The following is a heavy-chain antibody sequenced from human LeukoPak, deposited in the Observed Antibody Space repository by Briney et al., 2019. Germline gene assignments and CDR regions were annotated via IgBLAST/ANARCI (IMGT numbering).Heavy chain of an antibody. CDR2: IHSPGDT. Sequence: AGGSLRLSCAASGFIFSSYDMHWVRQGTGKGLEWVSAIHSPGDTHYAGSVKGRVTISRDNTENSVYLQMNSLRVGDTAVYYCARGQCSSSSCSTSVRGLDVWCQGTVVTVFS. V-gene: IGHV3-13*01. CDR1: GFIFSSYD. D-gene: IGHD2-2*01. CDR3: ARGQCSSSSCSTSVRGLDV. J-gene: IGHJ3*01.